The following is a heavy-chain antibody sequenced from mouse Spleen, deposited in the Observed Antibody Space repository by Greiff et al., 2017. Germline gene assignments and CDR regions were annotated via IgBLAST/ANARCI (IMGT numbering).Heavy chain of an antibody. D-gene: IGHD2-10*02. Sequence: VQLQESGAELVKPGASVKLSCTASGFNIKDTYMHWVKQRPEQGLEWIGRIDPANGNTKYDPKFQGKATITADTSSNTAYLQLSSLTSEDTAVYYCARSRYGNLDYWGQGTLVTVSA. V-gene: IGHV14-3*02. J-gene: IGHJ3*01. CDR2: IDPANGNT. CDR1: GFNIKDTY. CDR3: ARSRYGNLDY.